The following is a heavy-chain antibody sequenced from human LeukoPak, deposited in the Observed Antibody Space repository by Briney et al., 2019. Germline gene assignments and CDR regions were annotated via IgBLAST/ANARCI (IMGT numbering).Heavy chain of an antibody. V-gene: IGHV3-23*01. J-gene: IGHJ4*02. CDR1: GFTFGSYA. CDR3: AKFFRSSDYYDSSGYSVDY. CDR2: ISGSGGST. D-gene: IGHD3-22*01. Sequence: GGSLRLSCAASGFTFGSYAMSWVRQAPGKGLEWVSAISGSGGSTYYADSVKGRFTISRDNSKNTLYLQMNSLRAEDMAVYYCAKFFRSSDYYDSSGYSVDYWGQGTLVTVSS.